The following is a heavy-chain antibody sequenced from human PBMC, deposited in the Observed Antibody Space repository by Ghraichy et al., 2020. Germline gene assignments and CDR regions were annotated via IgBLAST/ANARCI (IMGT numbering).Heavy chain of an antibody. V-gene: IGHV3-48*01. Sequence: GGSLRLYCVGSGFTFSAYSMNWVRQSPGKGLEWVSYITSSSRTTSYADSVKGRFTISRDNAQNSLSLQMKSLRGEDTAVYFCARASTVVRFYYYDGMDVWGQGTTVTVSS. J-gene: IGHJ6*02. CDR1: GFTFSAYS. CDR3: ARASTVVRFYYYDGMDV. D-gene: IGHD4-23*01. CDR2: ITSSSRTT.